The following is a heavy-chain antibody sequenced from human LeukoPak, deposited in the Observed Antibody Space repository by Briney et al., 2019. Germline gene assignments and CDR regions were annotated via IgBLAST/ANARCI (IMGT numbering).Heavy chain of an antibody. J-gene: IGHJ6*02. D-gene: IGHD3-10*01. CDR1: GFAFSSYE. V-gene: IGHV3-48*03. Sequence: PGGSLRLSCAASGFAFSSYEMNWVRQAPGKGLEWVSYISSTGRTIYYADSVKGRFTISRDNAKNSLYLQMDSLRAEDTAVYYFRQVPWSGGMDVGGQGTTVTVS. CDR3: RQVPWSGGMDV. CDR2: ISSTGRTI.